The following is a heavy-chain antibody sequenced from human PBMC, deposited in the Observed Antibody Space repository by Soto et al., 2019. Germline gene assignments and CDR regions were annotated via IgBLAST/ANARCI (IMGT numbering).Heavy chain of an antibody. V-gene: IGHV4-59*08. D-gene: IGHD3-10*01. CDR3: ARQVVRGVIRWFDH. CDR1: GGSISSYY. J-gene: IGHJ5*02. CDR2: IYYSGST. Sequence: QVQLQESGPGLVKPSETLSLTCTVSGGSISSYYWSWIRQPPGKGLEWIGYIYYSGSTNYNPSLKCRVTISVDSSKHEFARKLSPVTAADTAVYYCARQVVRGVIRWFDHWGQGTLVTVSS.